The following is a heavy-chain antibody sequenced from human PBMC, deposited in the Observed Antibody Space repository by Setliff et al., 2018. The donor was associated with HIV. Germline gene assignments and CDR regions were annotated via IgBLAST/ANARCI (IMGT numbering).Heavy chain of an antibody. V-gene: IGHV4-59*11. CDR3: ARETRSGWYDLAY. J-gene: IGHJ4*02. CDR2: IYYTGST. Sequence: SETLSLTCSVSGGSISNHYWSWIRQPPGKGLEWIGYIYYTGSTNYNPSLRGRVTISVDTSKKQFSLKLSSVTAAGTAVYFCARETRSGWYDLAYWGQGTLVTVSS. D-gene: IGHD6-19*01. CDR1: GGSISNHY.